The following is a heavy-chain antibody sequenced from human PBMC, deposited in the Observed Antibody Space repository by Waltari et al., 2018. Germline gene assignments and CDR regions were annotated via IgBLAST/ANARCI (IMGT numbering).Heavy chain of an antibody. CDR3: ARENYYASCFDI. D-gene: IGHD3-10*01. CDR1: GFTLSSYE. Sequence: ELQLVQSGGGFVQPGGSLRLSCVASGFTLSSYEVNWIRQPPGKGLEWVSYIDRSGTKISYADSVKGRLTISRDNARNSVSLLVNSLTAEDTAVYFCARENYYASCFDIWGQGTTVTVSS. V-gene: IGHV3-48*03. J-gene: IGHJ6*02. CDR2: IDRSGTKI.